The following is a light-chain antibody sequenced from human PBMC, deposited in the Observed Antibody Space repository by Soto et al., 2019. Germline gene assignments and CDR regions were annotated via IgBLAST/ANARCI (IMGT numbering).Light chain of an antibody. Sequence: DIQMTQSPSSLSVSVGDRITITCRASQSITNYLNWYQQKPGKAPKLLVYAASSLQSGVRSRFSGNGSGTDFTLTISSLQPEDFASYYCQQSDSYPYIFGQGTKLEIK. CDR3: QQSDSYPYI. V-gene: IGKV1-39*01. J-gene: IGKJ2*01. CDR1: QSITNY. CDR2: AAS.